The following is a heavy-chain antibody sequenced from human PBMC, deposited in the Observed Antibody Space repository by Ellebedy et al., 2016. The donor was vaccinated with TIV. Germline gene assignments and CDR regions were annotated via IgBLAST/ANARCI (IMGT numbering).Heavy chain of an antibody. CDR2: IGTAGDT. CDR1: GFTFSSYD. CDR3: ARVYYGMDV. Sequence: GESLKISCAASGFTFSSYDMYWVRQATGKGLEWVSAIGTAGDTYYPGSVKGRFTISRDNAKNSLYLQMNTLGGEDTAVYYCARVYYGMDVWGQGTTVTVSS. V-gene: IGHV3-13*01. J-gene: IGHJ6*02.